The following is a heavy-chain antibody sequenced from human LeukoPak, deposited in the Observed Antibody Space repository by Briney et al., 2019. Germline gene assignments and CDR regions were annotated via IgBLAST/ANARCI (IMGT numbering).Heavy chain of an antibody. CDR2: IYYSGST. J-gene: IGHJ4*02. CDR1: GGSISSGGYY. Sequence: SQTLSLTCTVSGGSISSGGYYWSWIRQHPGKGLEWIGYIYYSGSTYYNPSLKSRVTISVDTSKNQFSLKLSSVTAADTAVYYCARGIYCSSTSCYDYRGQGTLVTVSS. V-gene: IGHV4-31*03. D-gene: IGHD2-2*01. CDR3: ARGIYCSSTSCYDY.